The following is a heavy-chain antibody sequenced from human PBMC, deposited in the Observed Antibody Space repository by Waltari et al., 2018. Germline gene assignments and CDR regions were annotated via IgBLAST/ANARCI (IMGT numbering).Heavy chain of an antibody. CDR2: MYHSGLT. V-gene: IGHV4-38-2*02. CDR3: AREVRMEWISGDGFDI. Sequence: QVRLQESGPGLVKPSETLSLTCAVSGYSISSGFYWGWVRQPPGKGLEWIGSMYHSGLTYYNPSRKSRVSISLDMSKNQVSLRLTSVTAADTAVYYCAREVRMEWISGDGFDIWGRGTMVTVSS. CDR1: GYSISSGFY. D-gene: IGHD3-3*01. J-gene: IGHJ3*02.